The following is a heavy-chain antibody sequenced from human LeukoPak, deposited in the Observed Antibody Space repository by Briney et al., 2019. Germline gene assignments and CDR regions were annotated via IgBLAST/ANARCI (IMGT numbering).Heavy chain of an antibody. CDR1: GFTFSDYY. CDR3: ARASSGYSSSWYVDY. V-gene: IGHV3-11*01. Sequence: GGSLRLSCAASGFTFSDYYMSWIRQAPGKGLEWVSYISSSGSTIYYADSAKGRFTISRDNAKNSLYLQMNSLRAEDTAVYYCARASSGYSSSWYVDYWGQGTLVTVSS. J-gene: IGHJ4*02. D-gene: IGHD6-13*01. CDR2: ISSSGSTI.